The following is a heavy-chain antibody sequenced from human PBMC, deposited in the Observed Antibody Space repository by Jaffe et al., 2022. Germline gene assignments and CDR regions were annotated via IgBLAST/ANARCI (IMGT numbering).Heavy chain of an antibody. CDR1: GGSISSGSYY. V-gene: IGHV4-61*02. Sequence: QVQLQESGPGLVKPSQTLSLTCTVSGGSISSGSYYWSWIRQPAGKGLEWIGRIYTSGSTNYNPSLKSRVTISVDTSKNQFSLKLSSVTAADTAVYYCARDSPSPHNTATDAFDIWGQGTMVTVSS. J-gene: IGHJ3*02. CDR2: IYTSGST. D-gene: IGHD5-18*01. CDR3: ARDSPSPHNTATDAFDI.